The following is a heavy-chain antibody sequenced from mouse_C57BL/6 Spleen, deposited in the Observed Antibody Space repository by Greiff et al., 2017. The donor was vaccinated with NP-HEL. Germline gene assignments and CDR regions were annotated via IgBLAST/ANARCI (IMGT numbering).Heavy chain of an antibody. Sequence: EVKVVESGGGLVKPGGSLKLSCAASGFTFSSYAMSWVRQTPEKRLEWVATISDGGSYTYYPDNVKGRFTISRDNAKNNLYLQMSHLKSEDTAMYYCARGPGSPHTFMDYWGQGTSVTVSS. CDR1: GFTFSSYA. CDR3: ARGPGSPHTFMDY. CDR2: ISDGGSYT. V-gene: IGHV5-4*03. J-gene: IGHJ4*01.